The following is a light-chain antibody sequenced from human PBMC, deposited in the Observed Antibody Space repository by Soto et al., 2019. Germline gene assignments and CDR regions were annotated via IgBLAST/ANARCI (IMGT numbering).Light chain of an antibody. J-gene: IGKJ4*01. Sequence: EIVLPQSPATLSLSPGERATLSCRASQSVSSYLAWYQQKPGQAPRLLIYDASNRATGIPARFSGSGSGTDFTLTINRLEPEDFAVYYCQQHGSSPLTFGGGTKVDIK. CDR2: DAS. CDR3: QQHGSSPLT. V-gene: IGKV3-11*01. CDR1: QSVSSY.